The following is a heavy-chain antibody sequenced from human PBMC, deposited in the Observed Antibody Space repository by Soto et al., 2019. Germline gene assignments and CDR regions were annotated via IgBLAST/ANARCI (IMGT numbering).Heavy chain of an antibody. CDR3: ARTNLYDISTGSYSRGGYYYVMDV. V-gene: IGHV4-4*02. D-gene: IGHD3-9*01. CDR2: IYHSGTT. CDR1: GGSISSNNW. J-gene: IGHJ6*02. Sequence: SETLSLTCAVSGGSISSNNWWSWVRQSPGKGLEWIGEIYHSGTTNYNPSLKSQVTISVDKSKNQFSLKLSSVTAADTAVFYCARTNLYDISTGSYSRGGYYYVMDVWGQGTTVTVSS.